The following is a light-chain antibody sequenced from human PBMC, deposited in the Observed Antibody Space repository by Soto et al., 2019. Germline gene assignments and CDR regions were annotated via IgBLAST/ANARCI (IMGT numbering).Light chain of an antibody. CDR2: DVN. J-gene: IGLJ2*01. V-gene: IGLV2-14*01. CDR1: SSDIGGYNY. CDR3: SSYAGTNTRVL. Sequence: QSALTQPASVSGSPGQSITISCTGTSSDIGGYNYVSWFQQHPGKAPKLIIYDVNNRPSGVSNRFSGSKSGTTASLAISGLQAEDEAEYFCSSYAGTNTRVLFGGGTKLTVL.